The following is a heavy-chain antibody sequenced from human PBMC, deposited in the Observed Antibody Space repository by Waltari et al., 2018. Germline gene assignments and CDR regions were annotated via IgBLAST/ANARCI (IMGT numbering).Heavy chain of an antibody. CDR1: GFTFSSYA. D-gene: IGHD3-16*02. CDR3: ATCPPTPLYDYVWGSYRDFDY. Sequence: EVQLLESGGGLVQPGGSLRLSCAASGFTFSSYAMSWVRQAPGKGLEWVSAMSGSGGSTYYSDSVKGRFTISRDNSKNTLYLQMNSLRAEDTAVYYCATCPPTPLYDYVWGSYRDFDYWGQGTLVTVSS. J-gene: IGHJ4*02. V-gene: IGHV3-23*01. CDR2: MSGSGGST.